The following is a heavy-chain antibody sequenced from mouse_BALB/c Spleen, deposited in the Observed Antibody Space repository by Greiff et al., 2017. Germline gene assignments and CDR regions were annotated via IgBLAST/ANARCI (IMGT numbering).Heavy chain of an antibody. D-gene: IGHD1-1*01. CDR1: GFTFSSYT. CDR3: TRDHGSSYNY. CDR2: ISSGGSYT. J-gene: IGHJ2*01. Sequence: EVKLMESGGGLVKPGGSLKLSCAASGFTFSSYTMSWVRQTPEKRLEWVATISSGGSYTYYPDSVKGRFTISRDNAKNTLYLQMSSLKSEDTAMYYCTRDHGSSYNYWGQGTTLTVSS. V-gene: IGHV5-6-4*01.